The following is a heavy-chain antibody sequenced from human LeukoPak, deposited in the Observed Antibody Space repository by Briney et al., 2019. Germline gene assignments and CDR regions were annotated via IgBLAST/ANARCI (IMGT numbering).Heavy chain of an antibody. V-gene: IGHV3-74*01. CDR1: GFAFSMYW. Sequence: PGGSLRLSCAASGFAFSMYWMHWVRQAPGKGLVWVSRIDIDVSSTDYADSVKGRFTISRDNAKNTLYLQMNSLRAEDTAVYYCARGLQGIDYWGQGTLVTVSS. CDR2: IDIDVSST. D-gene: IGHD4-11*01. CDR3: ARGLQGIDY. J-gene: IGHJ4*02.